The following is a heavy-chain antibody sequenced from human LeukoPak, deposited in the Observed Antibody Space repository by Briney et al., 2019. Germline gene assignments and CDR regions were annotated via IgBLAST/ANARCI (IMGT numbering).Heavy chain of an antibody. CDR3: ARMPRDCSSSSCPLRY. Sequence: SETLSLTCTVSGGSISRYYWNWIRQSPGKGLEWIGYIYHTGSTSYNPSLKSRVIISVDTSKNQFSLNLTSVTAADTAVYYCARMPRDCSSSSCPLRYWGQGSLVTVSA. CDR2: IYHTGST. CDR1: GGSISRYY. V-gene: IGHV4-4*09. J-gene: IGHJ4*02. D-gene: IGHD2-21*01.